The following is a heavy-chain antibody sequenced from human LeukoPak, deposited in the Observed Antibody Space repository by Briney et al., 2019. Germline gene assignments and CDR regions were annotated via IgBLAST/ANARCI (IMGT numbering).Heavy chain of an antibody. D-gene: IGHD5-18*01. CDR1: GYSLTSYD. CDR3: ARANTLNAAISASFAY. CDR2: MNPNNGNT. V-gene: IGHV1-8*03. Sequence: ASVKVSCKASGYSLTSYDFNWVRQATGPGLEWMGWMNPNNGNTGYAQKFQGRVTITRNTSISTAYMELISLRSEDTAVYYCARANTLNAAISASFAYWGQGTLVTVSS. J-gene: IGHJ4*02.